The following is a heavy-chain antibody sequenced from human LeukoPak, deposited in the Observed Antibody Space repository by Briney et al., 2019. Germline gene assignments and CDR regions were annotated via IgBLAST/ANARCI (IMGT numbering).Heavy chain of an antibody. CDR2: IRSKAYRGTT. CDR3: SRGPIQLWVHNGVDV. Sequence: PGGSLRLSCTTSGFNFGDHAMTWVRQAPGKGLEWAGFIRSKAYRGTTEYAASVKGRFTISRDDSKSVVYLQMNSLKSEDTAVYYCSRGPIQLWVHNGVDVWGQGTTVTVSS. V-gene: IGHV3-49*04. CDR1: GFNFGDHA. D-gene: IGHD5-18*01. J-gene: IGHJ6*02.